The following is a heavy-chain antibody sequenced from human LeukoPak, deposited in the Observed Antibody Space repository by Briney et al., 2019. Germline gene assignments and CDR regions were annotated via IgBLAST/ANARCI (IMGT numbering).Heavy chain of an antibody. CDR1: GYTFTSYD. D-gene: IGHD6-13*01. CDR3: ARRRYSSNWYYFDY. V-gene: IGHV1-8*01. CDR2: VNPNSGNT. J-gene: IGHJ4*02. Sequence: GASVKVSCKASGYTFTSYDINWVRQAIGQGLEWTGWVNPNSGNTGYVQKFQGRVTMTRNTSISTAYMELSSLRSEDTAVYYCARRRYSSNWYYFDYWGQGTLVTVSS.